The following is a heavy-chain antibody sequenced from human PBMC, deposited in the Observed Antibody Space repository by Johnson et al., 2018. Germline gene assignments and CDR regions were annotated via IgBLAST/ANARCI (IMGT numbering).Heavy chain of an antibody. CDR2: ISRSGSTI. CDR3: AREVVVVPNEAFDI. CDR1: GFTFSDYY. D-gene: IGHD3-22*01. J-gene: IGHJ3*02. Sequence: QVQLVQSGGGLVKPGGSLRLSCAASGFTFSDYYMSWIRQAPGKGLEWVSYISRSGSTIYYADSVKGRFTIARDNTKNSLYLQMNRLSAEDTAVNYCAREVVVVPNEAFDIWGQGTMVTVSA. V-gene: IGHV3-11*01.